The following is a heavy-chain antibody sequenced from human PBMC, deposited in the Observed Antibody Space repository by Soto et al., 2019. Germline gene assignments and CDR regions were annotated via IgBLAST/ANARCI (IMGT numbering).Heavy chain of an antibody. CDR2: IWYDGSNK. Sequence: QVQLVESGGGVVQPGRSLRLSCAASGFTFSSYGMHWVRQAPGKGLEWVAVIWYDGSNKYYADSVKGRFTISRDNAKNTVYLQMTSLRAEDTAVYYCARGASSYRDIVVVPAAMSVPSWFDPWGQGTLVTVSS. V-gene: IGHV3-33*01. CDR3: ARGASSYRDIVVVPAAMSVPSWFDP. J-gene: IGHJ5*02. D-gene: IGHD2-2*01. CDR1: GFTFSSYG.